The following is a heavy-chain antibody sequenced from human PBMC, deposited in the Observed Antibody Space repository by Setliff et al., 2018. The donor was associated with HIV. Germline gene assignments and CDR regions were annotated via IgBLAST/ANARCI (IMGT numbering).Heavy chain of an antibody. D-gene: IGHD3-22*01. CDR3: ARGPYYYNSSGQISAEYFQH. J-gene: IGHJ1*01. V-gene: IGHV4-4*02. CDR2: IYHSGST. CDR1: GGSISSSNW. Sequence: PSETLSLTCAVSGGSISSSNWWSWVRQPPGKGLEWIGEIYHSGSTNYNPSLKSRVTISVDTSKNQFSLKLSSVTAADTAVYYCARGPYYYNSSGQISAEYFQHWGQGTLVTVSS.